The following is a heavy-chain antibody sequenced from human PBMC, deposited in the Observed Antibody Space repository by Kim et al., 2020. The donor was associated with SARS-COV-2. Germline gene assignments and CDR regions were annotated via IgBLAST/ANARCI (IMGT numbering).Heavy chain of an antibody. Sequence: ASVKVSCKASGYTFTSFAIHWVRQAPGQSLEWMGWINAGNGNTKYSQEFQGRVTITGDTPASTAYMELSSLRSEDTAVYYCGRGGAMVRGVIPRGPYGMDVWGQGTTVTVSS. V-gene: IGHV1-3*01. J-gene: IGHJ6*02. CDR2: INAGNGNT. CDR1: GYTFTSFA. D-gene: IGHD3-10*01. CDR3: GRGGAMVRGVIPRGPYGMDV.